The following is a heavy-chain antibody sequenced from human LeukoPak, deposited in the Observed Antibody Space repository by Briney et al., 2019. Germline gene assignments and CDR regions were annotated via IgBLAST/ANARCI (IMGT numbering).Heavy chain of an antibody. CDR2: ISTSSSYI. Sequence: PGGSLRLSCAASGFTFSSYSMNWVRQAPGKGLEWVSSISTSSSYIYYADSVKGRFTISRDNAKNSLYLQMNSLRAEDTAVYYCARVNYNWNDGFDYWGQGTLVTVSS. V-gene: IGHV3-21*01. J-gene: IGHJ4*02. CDR3: ARVNYNWNDGFDY. D-gene: IGHD1-20*01. CDR1: GFTFSSYS.